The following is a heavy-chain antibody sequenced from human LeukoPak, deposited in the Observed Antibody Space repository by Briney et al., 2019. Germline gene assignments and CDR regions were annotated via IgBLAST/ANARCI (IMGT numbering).Heavy chain of an antibody. CDR1: GYTFTDYY. CDR2: INPNSGGT. D-gene: IGHD2-8*01. Sequence: ASVQVSCKASGYTFTDYYMHWVRQAPGQGLEWMGWINPNSGGTNYAQKFQGRVTMTRDTSISTAYMELSRLRSDDTAVYYCARGAGIHLLIYFYFYMDVWGKGSTVTVSS. CDR3: ARGAGIHLLIYFYFYMDV. J-gene: IGHJ6*03. V-gene: IGHV1-2*02.